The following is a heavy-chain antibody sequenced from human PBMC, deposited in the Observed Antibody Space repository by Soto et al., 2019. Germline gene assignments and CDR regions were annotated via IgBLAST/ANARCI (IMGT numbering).Heavy chain of an antibody. CDR2: IYYSGST. CDR1: GGSISSSSYY. V-gene: IGHV4-39*01. CDR3: ARLIAAAFYYWFDP. Sequence: PSETLSLTCTVSGGSISSSSYYWGWIRQPPGKGLEWIGSIYYSGSTYYNPSLKSRVTISVDTSKNQFSLKLSSVTAADTAVYYCARLIAAAFYYWFDPWGQGTLVTVSS. D-gene: IGHD6-13*01. J-gene: IGHJ5*02.